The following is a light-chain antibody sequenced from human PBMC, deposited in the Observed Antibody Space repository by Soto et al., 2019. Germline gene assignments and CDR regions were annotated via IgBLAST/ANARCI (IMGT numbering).Light chain of an antibody. CDR3: SSYTSSTTLDVV. V-gene: IGLV2-14*01. CDR2: EVT. J-gene: IGLJ2*01. CDR1: ISDVGGHNY. Sequence: QSALTQPASVSGSPGQSITISCTGTISDVGGHNYVSWYQQHPGTAPKLMIYEVTNRPSGVSNRFSGSKSGNTASLTISGLQAEDEADYCCSSYTSSTTLDVVFGGGTKVTVL.